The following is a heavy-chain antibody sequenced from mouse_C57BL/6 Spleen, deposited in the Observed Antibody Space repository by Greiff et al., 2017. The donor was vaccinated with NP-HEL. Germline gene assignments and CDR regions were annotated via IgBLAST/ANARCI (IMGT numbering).Heavy chain of an antibody. CDR1: GFSLTSYA. CDR3: AGGDEYEEY. V-gene: IGHV2-9-1*01. D-gene: IGHD2-4*01. J-gene: IGHJ3*01. CDR2: ISTGGGT. Sequence: VQLKESGPGLVAPSQSLSITCTVSGFSLTSYAISWVRQPPGKGLEWLGVISTGGGTNYNSALKSRLSISKDNSKSQVFLKMNSLQTDDTARYYCAGGDEYEEYWGQGTLVTVSA.